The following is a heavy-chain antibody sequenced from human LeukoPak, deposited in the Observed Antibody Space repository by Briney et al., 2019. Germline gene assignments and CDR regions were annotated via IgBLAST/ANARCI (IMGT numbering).Heavy chain of an antibody. CDR1: GYSISSGYY. V-gene: IGHV4-61*01. J-gene: IGHJ4*02. CDR2: IYYSGST. CDR3: ARGRLQYFDY. Sequence: NPSETLSLTCTVSGYSISSGYYWGWIRQPPGKGLEWIGYIYYSGSTNYNPSLKSRVTISVDTSKNQFSLKLSSVTAADTAVYYCARGRLQYFDYWGQGTLVTVSS. D-gene: IGHD4-11*01.